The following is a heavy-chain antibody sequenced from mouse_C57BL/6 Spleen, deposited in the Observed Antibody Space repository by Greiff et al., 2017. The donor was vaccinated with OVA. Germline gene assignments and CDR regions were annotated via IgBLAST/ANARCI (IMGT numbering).Heavy chain of an antibody. D-gene: IGHD2-5*01. J-gene: IGHJ1*03. V-gene: IGHV2-2*01. CDR2: IWSGGST. Sequence: VQLQQSGPGLVQPSQSLSITCTVSGFSLTSYGVHWVRQSPGKGLEWLGVIWSGGSTDYNAAFISRLSISKDNSKSQVFFKMNSLQAYDTAIYYCARLYSNYAYWYFDVWGTGTTVTVSS. CDR3: ARLYSNYAYWYFDV. CDR1: GFSLTSYG.